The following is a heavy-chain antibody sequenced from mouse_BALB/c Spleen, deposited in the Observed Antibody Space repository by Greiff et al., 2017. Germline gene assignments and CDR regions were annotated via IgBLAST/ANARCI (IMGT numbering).Heavy chain of an antibody. D-gene: IGHD1-2*01. V-gene: IGHV7-3*02. CDR2: IRNKANGYTT. CDR3: ARDKGDYYGYEGYFDY. J-gene: IGHJ2*01. Sequence: EVKVVESGGGLVQPGGSLRLSCATSGFTFTDYYMSWVRQPPGKALEWLGFIRNKANGYTTEYSASVKGRFTISRDNSQSILYLQMNTLRAEDSATYYYARDKGDYYGYEGYFDYWGQGTTLTVSS. CDR1: GFTFTDYY.